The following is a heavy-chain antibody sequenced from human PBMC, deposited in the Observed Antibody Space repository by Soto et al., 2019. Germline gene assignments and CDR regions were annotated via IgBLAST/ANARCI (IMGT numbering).Heavy chain of an antibody. J-gene: IGHJ6*02. Sequence: GSVKVSCKASGYTFTSYAMHWVRQAPGQRLEWMGWINAGNGNTKYSQKFQGRVTITRDTSASTAYMELSSLRSEDTAVYYCARGTGYSYYYGMDVWGQGSTGTVS. CDR2: INAGNGNT. V-gene: IGHV1-3*01. CDR3: ARGTGYSYYYGMDV. CDR1: GYTFTSYA. D-gene: IGHD1-1*01.